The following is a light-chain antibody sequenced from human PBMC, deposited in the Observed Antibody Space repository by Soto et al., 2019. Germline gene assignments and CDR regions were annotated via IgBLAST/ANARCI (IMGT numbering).Light chain of an antibody. J-gene: IGKJ4*01. CDR3: QQYGSSLALT. Sequence: IVLTQSPATLSLSPGDRATLSCTASQSVSSSYLAWYQQKPGQAPRLLIYGASSRATGIPDRFSGSGSGTDFTLTISRLEPEDFAVYYCQQYGSSLALTFGGGTKVDIK. V-gene: IGKV3-20*01. CDR1: QSVSSSY. CDR2: GAS.